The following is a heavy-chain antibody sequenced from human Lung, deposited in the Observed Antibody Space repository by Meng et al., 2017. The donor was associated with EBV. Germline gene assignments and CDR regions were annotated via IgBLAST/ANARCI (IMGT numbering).Heavy chain of an antibody. CDR1: VGSLSVSNW. Sequence: GQLPWRGPGWWSHSWPLSLPAVSTVGSLSVSNWWSGVGRPPGKWLECIGETYHMGSTNYNPALYGRSTISVDESKNQFSRRLSSVSAAYTAVYYCARVGSYCGGDCYHPRWGQGTLVTSPQ. CDR3: ARVGSYCGGDCYHPR. CDR2: TYHMGST. J-gene: IGHJ4*02. V-gene: IGHV4-4*02. D-gene: IGHD2-21*02.